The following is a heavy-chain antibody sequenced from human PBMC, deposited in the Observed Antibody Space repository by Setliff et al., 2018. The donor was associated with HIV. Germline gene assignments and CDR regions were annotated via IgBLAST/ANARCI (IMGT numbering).Heavy chain of an antibody. D-gene: IGHD6-13*01. CDR2: INPSGGST. V-gene: IGHV1-46*01. Sequence: GASVKVSCKASGYTFTSYYMSWVRQAPGQGLEWMGIINPSGGSTTYSQKFQGRVTMTRDTSTRTVYMDLNSLRSEDTAIYYCASTQDSSNWSFDYWGQGTLVTVSS. CDR1: GYTFTSYY. CDR3: ASTQDSSNWSFDY. J-gene: IGHJ4*02.